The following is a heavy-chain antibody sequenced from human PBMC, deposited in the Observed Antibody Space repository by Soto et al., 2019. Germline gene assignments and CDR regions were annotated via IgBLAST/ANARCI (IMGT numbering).Heavy chain of an antibody. V-gene: IGHV1-46*03. CDR1: GYTFTTHY. Sequence: QVQLVQSGAEVKRPGASVEVSCKASGYTFTTHYIHWVRQAPGQGPEWMGKINPDSGSTIFVRKFQGRLTFTTDTSTATGYVELASRRHNDTAVYYCFSGRNSRSSHTPFDYWGQRTLVTVSS. CDR3: FSGRNSRSSHTPFDY. D-gene: IGHD1-26*01. CDR2: INPDSGST. J-gene: IGHJ4*02.